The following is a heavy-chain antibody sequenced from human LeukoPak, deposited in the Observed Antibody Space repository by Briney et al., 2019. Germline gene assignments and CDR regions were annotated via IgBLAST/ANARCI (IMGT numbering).Heavy chain of an antibody. Sequence: SGRSLRLSCAASGFTFSSYGMHWVRQAPGKGLEWVAVISYDGSNKYYADSVKGRFTISRDNSKNTLYLQMNSLRAEDTAVYYCAKDQAAAHDYWGQGTLVTVSS. V-gene: IGHV3-30*18. CDR1: GFTFSSYG. J-gene: IGHJ4*02. D-gene: IGHD6-13*01. CDR3: AKDQAAAHDY. CDR2: ISYDGSNK.